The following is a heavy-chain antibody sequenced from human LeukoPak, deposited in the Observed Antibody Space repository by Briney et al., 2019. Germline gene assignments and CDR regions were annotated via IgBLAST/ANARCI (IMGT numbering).Heavy chain of an antibody. V-gene: IGHV4-59*01. J-gene: IGHJ4*02. CDR3: AREGDAYYFDY. D-gene: IGHD3-16*01. CDR1: GGSISSYY. CDR2: IYYSGST. Sequence: PSESLSLTCTVSGGSISSYYWSWMRQPPGKGLEWIGYIYYSGSTNYNPSLKSRVTISVDTSKNQFSLKLSSVTAADTAVYYCAREGDAYYFDYWGQGTLVTVSS.